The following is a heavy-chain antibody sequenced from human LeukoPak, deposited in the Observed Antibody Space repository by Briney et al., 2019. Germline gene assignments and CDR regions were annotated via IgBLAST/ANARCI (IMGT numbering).Heavy chain of an antibody. CDR2: ISYDGSIK. V-gene: IGHV3-30-3*01. J-gene: IGHJ3*01. CDR3: ARKPDAFDL. Sequence: GRSLRLSCVASGFTFTSYAMRWVRQAPGKGLEWVTVISYDGSIKYYADSVKGRFTISRDISKNTLYLQMNSLRAEDTAVYYCARKPDAFDLWGQGTMVTVSS. CDR1: GFTFTSYA.